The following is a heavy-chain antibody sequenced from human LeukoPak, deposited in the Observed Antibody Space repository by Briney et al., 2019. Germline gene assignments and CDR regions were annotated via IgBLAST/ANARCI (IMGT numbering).Heavy chain of an antibody. D-gene: IGHD3-22*01. CDR1: GGTFSSYA. CDR2: IIPIFGTA. CDR3: ARALAYDSSGYYSPVDY. J-gene: IGHJ4*02. V-gene: IGHV1-69*13. Sequence: ASVKVSCKASGGTFSSYAISWVRQAPGQGLEWMGGIIPIFGTANYAQKFQGRVTITADESASTAYMELSSLRSEDTAVYYCARALAYDSSGYYSPVDYWGQGTLVTVSS.